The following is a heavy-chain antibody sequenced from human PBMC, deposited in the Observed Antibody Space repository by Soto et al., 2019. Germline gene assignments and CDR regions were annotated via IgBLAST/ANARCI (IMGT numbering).Heavy chain of an antibody. CDR2: IYPGDSDT. CDR1: GYSFTSYW. Sequence: PGESLKISCKGSGYSFTSYWIGWVRQMPGKGLEWMGIIYPGDSDTRYSPSFQGQVTISADKSISTAYLQWSSLKASDTAMYYCARFPFLHSGYDAFDIWGQGTMVTVSS. CDR3: ARFPFLHSGYDAFDI. J-gene: IGHJ3*02. D-gene: IGHD3-22*01. V-gene: IGHV5-51*01.